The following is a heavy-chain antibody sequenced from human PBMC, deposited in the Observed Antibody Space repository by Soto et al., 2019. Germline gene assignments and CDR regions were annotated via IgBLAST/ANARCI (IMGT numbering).Heavy chain of an antibody. CDR1: GGSFSGYY. CDR2: INHSGST. J-gene: IGHJ6*02. Sequence: QVQLQQWGAGLLKPSETLSLTCAVYGGSFSGYYWSWIRQPPGKGLEWIGEINHSGSTNYNPSLKRRVTISVETSKNQFSLKLSSVTTADTAVYYCATLVVVTTRRPSPASYGMDVWGQGTTVTVSS. V-gene: IGHV4-34*01. D-gene: IGHD2-21*02. CDR3: ATLVVVTTRRPSPASYGMDV.